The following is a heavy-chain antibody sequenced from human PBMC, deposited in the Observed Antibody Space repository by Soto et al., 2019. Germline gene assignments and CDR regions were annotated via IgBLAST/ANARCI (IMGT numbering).Heavy chain of an antibody. V-gene: IGHV4-59*01. CDR2: IYYSGST. CDR1: GGSLSSYY. CDR3: ARLPDFWSGSYYYGMAV. J-gene: IGHJ6*02. Sequence: PSETLSLTCTVSGGSLSSYYLNWIRQPPGKGLEWIGYIYYSGSTNYNPSLKSRVTISVDTSKNQFSLKLSSVTAADTAVYYCARLPDFWSGSYYYGMAVWGQGTTVTVSS. D-gene: IGHD3-3*01.